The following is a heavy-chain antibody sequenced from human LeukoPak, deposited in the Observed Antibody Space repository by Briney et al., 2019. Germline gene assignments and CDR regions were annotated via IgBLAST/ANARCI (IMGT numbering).Heavy chain of an antibody. J-gene: IGHJ6*02. V-gene: IGHV3-30*18. CDR1: GFTFSSYG. CDR3: AKARGYSSGWSPYYYYGMDV. Sequence: GGSLRLSCAASGFTFSSYGTHWVRQAPGKGLEWVAVVSYDGSNKYYADSVKGRFTISRDNSKNTLYLQMNSLRAEDTAVYYCAKARGYSSGWSPYYYYGMDVWGQGTTVTVSS. CDR2: VSYDGSNK. D-gene: IGHD6-19*01.